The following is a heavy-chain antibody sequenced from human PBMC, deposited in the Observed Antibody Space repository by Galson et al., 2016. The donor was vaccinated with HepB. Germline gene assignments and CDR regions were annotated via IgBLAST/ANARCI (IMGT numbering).Heavy chain of an antibody. J-gene: IGHJ4*02. CDR2: IKEDGSEK. V-gene: IGHV3-7*03. D-gene: IGHD6-19*01. Sequence: SLRLSCAASGFNFRDYHMSWIRQAPGKGLEWVANIKEDGSEKYYVDSVKGRFTISRDNAKNSLYLQMNSLRAEDTAVYYCARFERRVAGPDWGQGTLVTVSS. CDR1: GFNFRDYH. CDR3: ARFERRVAGPD.